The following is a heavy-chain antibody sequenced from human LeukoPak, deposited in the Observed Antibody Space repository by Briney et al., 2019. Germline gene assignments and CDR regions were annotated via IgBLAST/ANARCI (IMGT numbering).Heavy chain of an antibody. D-gene: IGHD6-13*01. CDR3: ARVSSIVGIAAAGYFDY. CDR2: IYYSGST. CDR1: GGSISSYY. Sequence: SETLSLTCTVSGGSISSYYWSWIRQPPGKGLEWIGYIYYSGSTNYNPSLKSRVTISVDTSKNQFSLKLSSVTAADTAVYYCARVSSIVGIAAAGYFDYWGQGTLVTVSS. J-gene: IGHJ4*02. V-gene: IGHV4-59*01.